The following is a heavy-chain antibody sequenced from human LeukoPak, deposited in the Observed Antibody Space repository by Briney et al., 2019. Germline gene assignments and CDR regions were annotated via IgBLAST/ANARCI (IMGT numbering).Heavy chain of an antibody. CDR1: GFTFSSYW. CDR2: LNSDGSST. D-gene: IGHD3-9*01. Sequence: PGGSLRLSCAASGFTFSSYWMHWVRQAPGKGLVWVSGLNSDGSSTTYADSVRGRFTISRDNAKNSLYLQMDGLRADDTAVYYCARERNYDILTGYFSDWGQGTLVTVSS. V-gene: IGHV3-74*01. CDR3: ARERNYDILTGYFSD. J-gene: IGHJ4*02.